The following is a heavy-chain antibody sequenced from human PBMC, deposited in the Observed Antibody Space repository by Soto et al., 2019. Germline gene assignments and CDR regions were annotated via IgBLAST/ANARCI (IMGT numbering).Heavy chain of an antibody. CDR3: ATQEVGGSYVYTFDP. D-gene: IGHD1-26*01. V-gene: IGHV4-39*02. Sequence: QLQLQESGPGLVKPSETLSLTCTVSGCSISSSRYYCGWIRQPPGKGLEWIGSIYYSGSTNYNPSLKSRVNIAVATSKDHFSLKLSSVTAADTDVYYCATQEVGGSYVYTFDPWGQGTLVTVSS. CDR2: IYYSGST. J-gene: IGHJ5*02. CDR1: GCSISSSRYY.